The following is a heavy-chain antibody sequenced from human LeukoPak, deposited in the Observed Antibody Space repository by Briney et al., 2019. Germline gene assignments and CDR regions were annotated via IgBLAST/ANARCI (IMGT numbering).Heavy chain of an antibody. J-gene: IGHJ4*02. CDR3: ARSTSSTFDY. Sequence: SETLSLTCTVSGGSISSYYWSWIRQPPGKGLEWIWYIYYSGSTNYNPSLKSRVTISVDTSKNQFSLKLSSVTAADTAVYYCARSTSSTFDYWGQGTLVTVSS. CDR1: GGSISSYY. CDR2: IYYSGST. V-gene: IGHV4-59*01. D-gene: IGHD2-2*01.